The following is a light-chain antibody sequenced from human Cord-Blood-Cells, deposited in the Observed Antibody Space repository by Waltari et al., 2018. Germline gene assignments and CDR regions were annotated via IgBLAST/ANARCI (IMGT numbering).Light chain of an antibody. Sequence: DIQMTQSPSSVSASVGDRVTITWRASQGISSWLDWYQQKPRKAPKLLIYAASKLQSGVPSRFSGSGSGTDFTLTISSLQPEDFATYYCQQANSSITFGQGTRLEIK. CDR1: QGISSW. CDR2: AAS. V-gene: IGKV1-12*01. J-gene: IGKJ5*01. CDR3: QQANSSIT.